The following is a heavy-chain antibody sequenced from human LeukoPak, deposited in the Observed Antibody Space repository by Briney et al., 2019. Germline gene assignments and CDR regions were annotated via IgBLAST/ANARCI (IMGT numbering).Heavy chain of an antibody. Sequence: SETLSLTCTVSGGSISSSSYYWGWIRQPPGKGLEWIGSIYYSGSTYYNPSLKSRVTISVDTSKNQFSLKLSSVTAADTAVYYCAKTDTAMEFDYWGQGTLVTVSS. D-gene: IGHD5-18*01. CDR1: GGSISSSSYY. J-gene: IGHJ4*02. V-gene: IGHV4-39*01. CDR3: AKTDTAMEFDY. CDR2: IYYSGST.